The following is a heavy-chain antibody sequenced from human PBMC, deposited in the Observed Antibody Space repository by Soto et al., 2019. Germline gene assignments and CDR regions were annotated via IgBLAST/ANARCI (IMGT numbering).Heavy chain of an antibody. CDR3: ARDTGNFFDY. J-gene: IGHJ4*02. CDR2: IGPSSGNT. V-gene: IGHV1-18*01. Sequence: ASVKVSCKASGYTFTSYTISWVQQAPGQGLEWVGWIGPSSGNTDSARNLQGRVTMTTDTSTSTAYMELRSLRSDDTAVYYCARDTGNFFDYWGQGTLVTVSS. CDR1: GYTFTSYT.